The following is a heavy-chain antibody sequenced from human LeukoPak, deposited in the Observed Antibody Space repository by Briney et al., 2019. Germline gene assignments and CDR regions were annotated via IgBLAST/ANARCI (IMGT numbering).Heavy chain of an antibody. D-gene: IGHD2-21*02. CDR1: GFTVSHNF. CDR2: ISYDGSNK. CDR3: ARSEHIVVVTSTPASY. V-gene: IGHV3-30-3*01. J-gene: IGHJ4*02. Sequence: PGGSLRLSCAASGFTVSHNFMTWVRQAPGKGLEWVAVISYDGSNKYYADSVKGRFTISRDNSKNTVFMEMNSLKPEDTALYYCARSEHIVVVTSTPASYWGQGTLVTVSS.